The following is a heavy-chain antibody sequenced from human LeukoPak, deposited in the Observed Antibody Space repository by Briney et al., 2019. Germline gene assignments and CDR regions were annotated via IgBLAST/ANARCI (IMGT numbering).Heavy chain of an antibody. CDR2: IWYDGSNK. Sequence: GRSLRLSCAASGFTFDDYAMHWVRQAPGKGLEWVAVIWYDGSNKYYADSVKGRFTISRDNSKNTLYLQMNSLRAEDTAVYYCAKGYCGGDCYHDYWGQGTLVTVSS. V-gene: IGHV3-33*08. CDR1: GFTFDDYA. CDR3: AKGYCGGDCYHDY. D-gene: IGHD2-21*02. J-gene: IGHJ4*02.